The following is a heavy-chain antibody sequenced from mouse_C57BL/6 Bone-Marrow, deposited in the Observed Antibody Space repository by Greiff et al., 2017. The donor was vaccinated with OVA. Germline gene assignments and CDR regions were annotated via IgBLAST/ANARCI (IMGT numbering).Heavy chain of an antibody. V-gene: IGHV3-8*01. CDR1: GYSITSDY. CDR2: ISYSGST. J-gene: IGHJ4*01. D-gene: IGHD1-1*01. Sequence: EVKLVESGPGLAKPSRTLSLTCSVTGYSITSDYWNWIRKFPGNKLEYMGYISYSGSTYYNPSLKSRISITRDTSKNQYYLQLNSVTTEDTATYYCARGITTVVARYYAMDYWGQGTSVTVSS. CDR3: ARGITTVVARYYAMDY.